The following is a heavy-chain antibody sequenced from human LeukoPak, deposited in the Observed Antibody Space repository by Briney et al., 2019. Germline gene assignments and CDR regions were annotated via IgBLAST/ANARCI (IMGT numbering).Heavy chain of an antibody. D-gene: IGHD2-2*01. J-gene: IGHJ4*02. CDR3: ARVGLGISTHLDY. CDR1: GGSISSGGYY. CDR2: IYYSGST. V-gene: IGHV4-39*07. Sequence: SETLSLTCTVSGGSISSGGYYWGWIRQPPGKGLEWIGSIYYSGSTYYNPSLKSRVTISVDTSKNQFSLRLSSVTAADTAVYYCARVGLGISTHLDYWGQGTLVTVSS.